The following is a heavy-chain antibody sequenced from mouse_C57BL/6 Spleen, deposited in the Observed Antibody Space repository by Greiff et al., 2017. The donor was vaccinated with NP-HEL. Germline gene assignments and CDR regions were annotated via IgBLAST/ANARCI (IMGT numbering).Heavy chain of an antibody. J-gene: IGHJ1*03. D-gene: IGHD1-1*01. CDR1: GFTFSDYG. V-gene: IGHV5-17*01. CDR2: ISSGSSTI. Sequence: EVKVIESGGGLVKPGGSLKLSCAASGFTFSDYGMHWVRQAPEKGLEWVAYISSGSSTIYYADTVKGRFTISRDNAKNTLFLQMTSLRSEDTAMYYCARENGSSWYFDVWGTGTTVTVSS. CDR3: ARENGSSWYFDV.